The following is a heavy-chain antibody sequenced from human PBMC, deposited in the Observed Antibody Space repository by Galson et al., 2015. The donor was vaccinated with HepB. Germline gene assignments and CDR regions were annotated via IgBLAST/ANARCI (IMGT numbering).Heavy chain of an antibody. D-gene: IGHD5-12*01. J-gene: IGHJ5*02. V-gene: IGHV4-39*01. Sequence: SETLSLTCTVSGGSISSKSYYWGWIRQFPGRGLEYIGSVYYTGNIYYSSSLKSRVIIFVNTSKNQFSLKLSSVTAADTAVYYCAGSVVATTNWFDPWGQGTQVTVSS. CDR3: AGSVVATTNWFDP. CDR2: VYYTGNI. CDR1: GGSISSKSYY.